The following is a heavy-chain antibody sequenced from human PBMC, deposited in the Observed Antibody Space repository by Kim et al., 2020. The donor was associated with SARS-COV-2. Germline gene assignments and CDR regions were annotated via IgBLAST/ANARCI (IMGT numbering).Heavy chain of an antibody. D-gene: IGHD6-19*01. V-gene: IGHV4-4*02. CDR2: IYHSGST. Sequence: SETLSLTCAVSGGSISSSNWWSWVRQPPGKGLEWIGEIYHSGSTNYNPSLKSRVTISVDKSKNQFSLKLSSVTAADTAVYYCARELLAVARSFDYWGQGTLVTVSS. CDR3: ARELLAVARSFDY. CDR1: GGSISSSNW. J-gene: IGHJ4*02.